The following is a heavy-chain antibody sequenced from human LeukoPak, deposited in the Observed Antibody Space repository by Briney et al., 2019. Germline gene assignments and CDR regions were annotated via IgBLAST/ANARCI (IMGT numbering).Heavy chain of an antibody. V-gene: IGHV1-46*01. CDR1: GYTFSNYY. CDR3: ARPSYYDSSNYYYYFDY. J-gene: IGHJ4*02. CDR2: INPSGDST. D-gene: IGHD3-22*01. Sequence: GAPVKISCTASGYTFSNYYMHWVRQAPGQGLEWMGIINPSGDSTSYAQKFQGRVTMTRDTSTSTAYMELSGLRSEDTAMYYCARPSYYDSSNYYYYFDYWGQ.